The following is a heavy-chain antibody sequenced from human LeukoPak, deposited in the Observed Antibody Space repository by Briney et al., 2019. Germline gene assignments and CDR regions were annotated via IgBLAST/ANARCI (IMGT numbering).Heavy chain of an antibody. D-gene: IGHD6-6*01. CDR1: GGSISSGGYN. V-gene: IGHV4-31*03. J-gene: IGHJ1*01. CDR2: IYYSGST. Sequence: SQTLSLTCTVSGGSISSGGYNWSWIRQHPGKGLECIGYIYYSGSTNYNPSLQSRVTISVDTSKNQFSLNLNSVTAADTAVYYCARGGAARLHFQNWGQGTLVTVSS. CDR3: ARGGAARLHFQN.